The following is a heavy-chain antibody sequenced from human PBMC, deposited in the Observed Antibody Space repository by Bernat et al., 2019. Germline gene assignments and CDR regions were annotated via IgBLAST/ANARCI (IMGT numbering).Heavy chain of an antibody. V-gene: IGHV4-4*02. CDR3: ARVGMSGYSYGYAFYYYYGMDV. J-gene: IGHJ6*02. Sequence: QVQLQESGPGLVKPSGTLSLTCAVSGGSISSSSWWSWVRQPPGKGLEWIGEIYHSGSTNYNPSLKSRVTISVDKSKNQFSLKLSSVTAADTAVYYCARVGMSGYSYGYAFYYYYGMDVWGQGTTVTVSS. D-gene: IGHD5-18*01. CDR1: GGSISSSSW. CDR2: IYHSGST.